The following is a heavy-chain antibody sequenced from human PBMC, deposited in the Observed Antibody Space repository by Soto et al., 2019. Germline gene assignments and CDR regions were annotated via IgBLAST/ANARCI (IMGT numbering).Heavy chain of an antibody. J-gene: IGHJ5*02. CDR1: GDSYSISTYS. D-gene: IGHD3-9*01. Sequence: TSETLSLTCNMSGDSYSISTYSWSWIRQPPGKALQWIGFIYQSGVTSYNPSLASRVSISLDRSNNQCSLKLKSVTAADTAVYYCARAPGTYYDILTGYYNLNWFDPWGQGTLVTVSS. V-gene: IGHV4-30-2*01. CDR3: ARAPGTYYDILTGYYNLNWFDP. CDR2: IYQSGVT.